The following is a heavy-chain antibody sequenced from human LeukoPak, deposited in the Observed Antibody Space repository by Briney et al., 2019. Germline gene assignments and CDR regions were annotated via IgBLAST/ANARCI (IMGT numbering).Heavy chain of an antibody. Sequence: SQTLSLTCTVSGGSISSGGYYWSWIRPHPGKGLEWIGYIYYSGSAYYNPSLKSRVTISVDTSKNQFSLKLSSVTAADTVVYYCARAPPGLGLDYWGQGTLVTASS. CDR1: GGSISSGGYY. CDR3: ARAPPGLGLDY. CDR2: IYYSGSA. D-gene: IGHD1-14*01. J-gene: IGHJ4*02. V-gene: IGHV4-31*03.